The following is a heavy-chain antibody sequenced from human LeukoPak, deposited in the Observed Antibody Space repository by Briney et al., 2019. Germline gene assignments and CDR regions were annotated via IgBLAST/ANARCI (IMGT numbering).Heavy chain of an antibody. CDR1: GYSISSGYF. D-gene: IGHD1-26*01. Sequence: SETLSLTCTVSGYSISSGYFWGWIRQPPGKGLEWIASISHSGSTYYSPSLKSRVTISVDTSKNQFSLRLSSATAADTAVYCCARLVGASIPNYMDVWGKGTTVTVSS. J-gene: IGHJ6*03. CDR2: ISHSGST. V-gene: IGHV4-38-2*02. CDR3: ARLVGASIPNYMDV.